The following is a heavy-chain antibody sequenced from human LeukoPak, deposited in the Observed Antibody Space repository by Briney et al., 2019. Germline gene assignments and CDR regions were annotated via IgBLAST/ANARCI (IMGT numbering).Heavy chain of an antibody. CDR3: ARAKGTCSSTSCYGGFWFDP. D-gene: IGHD2-2*01. CDR1: GGSISSGDYS. CDR2: IYHSGST. Sequence: PSDTLSLTCAVSGGSISSGDYSWTWIRQPPGKGLEWIGYIYHSGSTYYSPYVKSRVTISVDRSKNKFSLKLSSVTAADTAVYYCARAKGTCSSTSCYGGFWFDPWGQGTLVTVSS. V-gene: IGHV4-30-2*01. J-gene: IGHJ5*02.